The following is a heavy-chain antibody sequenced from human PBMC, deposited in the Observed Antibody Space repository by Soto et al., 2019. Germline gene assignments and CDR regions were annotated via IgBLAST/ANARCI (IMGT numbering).Heavy chain of an antibody. J-gene: IGHJ5*02. D-gene: IGHD6-13*01. CDR2: RYYSGRT. V-gene: IGHV4-39*01. CDR3: ARVTLSSTWSNNWFDP. Sequence: QLQLQESGPGLVKPSETLSLTCIVSGGSISSSTYYWGWIRQPPGKGLEWIGSRYYSGRTYYNPSLKSRVTISVDTSKNQFSLKLSSVTAADTAVYYCARVTLSSTWSNNWFDPWGQGTLVTVSS. CDR1: GGSISSSTYY.